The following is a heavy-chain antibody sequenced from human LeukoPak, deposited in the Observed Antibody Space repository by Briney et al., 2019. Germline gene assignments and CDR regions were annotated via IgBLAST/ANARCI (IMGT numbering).Heavy chain of an antibody. J-gene: IGHJ4*02. V-gene: IGHV5-51*01. D-gene: IGHD6-19*01. CDR1: GYTFTNYW. CDR3: ARRRAVAGYYYFDY. Sequence: GASLQISCMTSGYTFTNYWIGWVRQLPGKGLEWMGIIYPGDSNTRYSPSFQGQVTISADKSISTAYLQWSRLKASDTAMYYCARRRAVAGYYYFDYWGQGTLVTVSS. CDR2: IYPGDSNT.